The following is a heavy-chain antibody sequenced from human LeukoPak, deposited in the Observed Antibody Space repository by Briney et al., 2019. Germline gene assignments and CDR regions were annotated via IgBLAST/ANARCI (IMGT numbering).Heavy chain of an antibody. Sequence: GGSLRLSCAASRFTFNNYDMSWVRQAPGKGLEWVSAISHNGRDTYYADSVQGRFTISRDNSKNMLNLQMDSLLAEDTAVYYCAKELAITLPFDYWGQGTLVTVSS. CDR1: RFTFNNYD. J-gene: IGHJ4*02. D-gene: IGHD2-21*01. V-gene: IGHV3-23*01. CDR2: ISHNGRDT. CDR3: AKELAITLPFDY.